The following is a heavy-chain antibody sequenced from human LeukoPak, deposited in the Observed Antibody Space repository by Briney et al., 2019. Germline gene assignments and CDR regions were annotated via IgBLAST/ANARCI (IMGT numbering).Heavy chain of an antibody. CDR1: GFTFSNYW. CDR3: VRDLILVWTPGDDFDH. CDR2: INKRATII. Sequence: PGGSLRLSCAASGFTFSNYWMHWVRQAPGKGLEWVSRINKRATIISYADSVKGRFTISRENARNTLYLQMNSLTAEDTAVYYCVRDLILVWTPGDDFDHWGQGTLVTVSS. J-gene: IGHJ4*02. D-gene: IGHD3-16*01. V-gene: IGHV3-74*01.